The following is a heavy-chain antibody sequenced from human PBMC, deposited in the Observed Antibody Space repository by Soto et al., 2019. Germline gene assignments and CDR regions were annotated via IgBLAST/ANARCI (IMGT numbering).Heavy chain of an antibody. V-gene: IGHV3-11*06. J-gene: IGHJ6*02. CDR2: ITPTNTDT. CDR3: TRGHHSMDV. Sequence: PGGSLRLSCAAAGFTFSDHYMSWIRQAPGKGLEWVSYITPTNTDTDYADSVKGRFTISRDNARNSLYLQMNSLRAEDTAVYYCTRGHHSMDVWGQGTAVTV. CDR1: GFTFSDHY.